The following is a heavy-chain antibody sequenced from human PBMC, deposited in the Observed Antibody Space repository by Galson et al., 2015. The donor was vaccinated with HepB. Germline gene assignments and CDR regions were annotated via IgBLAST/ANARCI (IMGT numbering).Heavy chain of an antibody. CDR3: ARFPDYSNFEVYFDY. CDR2: INHSGST. Sequence: SETLSLTCAVYGGSFSGYYWSWIRQPPGKGLEWIGEINHSGSTNYNPSLKSRVTISVDTSKNQLSLKLSSVTAADTAVYYCARFPDYSNFEVYFDYWGQGTLVTVSS. D-gene: IGHD4-11*01. J-gene: IGHJ4*02. V-gene: IGHV4-34*01. CDR1: GGSFSGYY.